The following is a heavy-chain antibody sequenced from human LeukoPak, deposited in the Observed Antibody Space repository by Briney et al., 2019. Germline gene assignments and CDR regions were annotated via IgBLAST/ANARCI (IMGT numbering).Heavy chain of an antibody. CDR1: GGSISSSSYY. V-gene: IGHV4-39*01. J-gene: IGHJ4*01. CDR2: IYSSGTT. Sequence: SETLSLTCTVSGGSISSSSYYWGWIRQPPGKGLEWIGSIYSSGTTYYNPSLKNRVTISVDTSEDQFSLKLSSVTAADTALYYCARNLWGANFDYWGHGTLVTVSS. D-gene: IGHD1-26*01. CDR3: ARNLWGANFDY.